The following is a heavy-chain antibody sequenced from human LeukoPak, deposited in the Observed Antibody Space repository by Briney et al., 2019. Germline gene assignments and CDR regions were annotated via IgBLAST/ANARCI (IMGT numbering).Heavy chain of an antibody. CDR2: ITPIFGTA. CDR1: GGTFSSYA. J-gene: IGHJ4*02. CDR3: ARDSAWGPEFDY. Sequence: SVKVSCKASGGTFSSYAISRVRQAPGQGLEWMGRITPIFGTANYAQKFQGRVTITTDESTSTAYMELSSLRSEDTAVYYCARDSAWGPEFDYWGQGTLVTVSS. V-gene: IGHV1-69*05. D-gene: IGHD7-27*01.